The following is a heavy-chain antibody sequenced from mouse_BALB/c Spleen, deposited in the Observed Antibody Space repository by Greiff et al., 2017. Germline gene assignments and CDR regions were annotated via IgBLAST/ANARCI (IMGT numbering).Heavy chain of an antibody. CDR3: ARDGNYWYFDV. V-gene: IGHV14-3*02. CDR1: GFNIKDTY. J-gene: IGHJ1*01. Sequence: EVQLQQSGAEHVKPGASVKLSCTASGFNIKDTYMHWVKQRPEQGLEWIGRIDPANGNTKYDPKFQGKATITADTSSNTAYLQLSSLTSEDTAVYYCARDGNYWYFDVWGAGTTVTVSS. D-gene: IGHD2-1*01. CDR2: IDPANGNT.